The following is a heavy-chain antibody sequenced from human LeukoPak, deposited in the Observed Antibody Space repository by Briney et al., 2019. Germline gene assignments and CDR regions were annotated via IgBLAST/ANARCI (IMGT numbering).Heavy chain of an antibody. CDR2: ISGSSSHI. J-gene: IGHJ4*02. CDR1: GFTFSDYY. V-gene: IGHV3-11*06. CDR3: ARDQIGSW. Sequence: GGSLRLSCEASGFTFSDYYLGWIRQAPGKGLEWISYISGSSSHINYADSAKGRFTISRDNAKKSVYLQMDSLRVEDTAVYYCARDQIGSWWGQGTLVIVSS. D-gene: IGHD6-13*01.